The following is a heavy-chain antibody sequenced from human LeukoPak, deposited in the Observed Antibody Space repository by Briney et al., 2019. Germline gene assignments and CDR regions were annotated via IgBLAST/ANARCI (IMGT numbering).Heavy chain of an antibody. Sequence: ASVRVSCKASGYTFTGYYLHWVRQAPGQGLEWMGWINPTIGATNYAQKFQGRVTMTRDTSISTAYMELNRLISHDTAVYYCARDSPPGSIVVEPPGLYNWFDPWGQGTLVTVSS. CDR2: INPTIGAT. CDR1: GYTFTGYY. CDR3: ARDSPPGSIVVEPPGLYNWFDP. J-gene: IGHJ5*02. D-gene: IGHD2-2*01. V-gene: IGHV1-2*02.